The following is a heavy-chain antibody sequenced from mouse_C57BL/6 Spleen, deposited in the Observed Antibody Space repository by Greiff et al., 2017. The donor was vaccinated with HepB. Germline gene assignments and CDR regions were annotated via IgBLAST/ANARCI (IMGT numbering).Heavy chain of an antibody. CDR2: IDPENGDT. V-gene: IGHV14-4*01. D-gene: IGHD1-1*01. J-gene: IGHJ2*01. CDR1: GFNIKDDY. CDR3: TGLLRGY. Sequence: VQLKESGAELVRPGASVKLSCTASGFNIKDDYMHWVKQRPEQGLEWIGWIDPENGDTEYASKFQGKATITADTSSNTAYLQLSSLTSEDTAVYYCTGLLRGYWGQGTTLTVSS.